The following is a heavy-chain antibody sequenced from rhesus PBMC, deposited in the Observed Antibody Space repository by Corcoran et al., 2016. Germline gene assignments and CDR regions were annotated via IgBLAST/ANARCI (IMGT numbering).Heavy chain of an antibody. Sequence: QVQLQESGPGLVKPSETLSLTCAVSGGSISDDYYWCWIRQPPGKGLGWIGYIYGSGGGTNYNPSLKNRVTISIDPSKNQFSRKLSSVTAADTAVYYCARDSTIVVVKFWGQGVLVTVSS. CDR3: ARDSTIVVVKF. D-gene: IGHD3-16*01. J-gene: IGHJ4*01. CDR2: IYGSGGGT. CDR1: GGSISDDYY. V-gene: IGHV4-106*01.